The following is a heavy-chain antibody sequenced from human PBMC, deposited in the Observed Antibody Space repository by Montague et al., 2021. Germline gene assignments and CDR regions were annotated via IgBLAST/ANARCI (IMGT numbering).Heavy chain of an antibody. D-gene: IGHD2-2*01. CDR1: GASINSGGYY. V-gene: IGHV4-31*03. Sequence: TLSLTCTVSGASINSGGYYWSWIRQLPGEGLEEIGSIYYTGSTYSNPPLKSRVTISVDTSKSQFSLNLTSVTAADTAVYYCARRRVIVVTPAAFFDYWGQGTLVTVSS. J-gene: IGHJ4*02. CDR2: IYYTGST. CDR3: ARRRVIVVTPAAFFDY.